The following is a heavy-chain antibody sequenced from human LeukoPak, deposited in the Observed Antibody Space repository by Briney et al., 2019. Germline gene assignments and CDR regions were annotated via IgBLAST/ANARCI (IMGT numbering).Heavy chain of an antibody. D-gene: IGHD5-18*01. J-gene: IGHJ4*02. V-gene: IGHV1-46*01. Sequence: GASVTVSFKASGYTFTSYYMHWVRQAPGQGLEWMGIINPSGGSTSYAQKFQGRVTMTRDTSTSTVYMELSSLRSEDTAVYYCARVGLGYRSLYDYWGQGTLVTVSS. CDR2: INPSGGST. CDR1: GYTFTSYY. CDR3: ARVGLGYRSLYDY.